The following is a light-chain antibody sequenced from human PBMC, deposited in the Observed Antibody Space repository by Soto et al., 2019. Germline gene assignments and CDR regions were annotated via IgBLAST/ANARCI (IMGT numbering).Light chain of an antibody. J-gene: IGLJ2*01. V-gene: IGLV1-40*01. CDR2: GNS. CDR1: SSNIGAGYD. Sequence: QSVLTQPLSVSGAPGQRVTISCTGSSSNIGAGYDVHWYQQLPGTAPKLLIYGNSNRPSGVPDRFSGSKSGTSASLAITGLQAEDEADYYCQSYDSSLSGCVFGGGTKLTVL. CDR3: QSYDSSLSGCV.